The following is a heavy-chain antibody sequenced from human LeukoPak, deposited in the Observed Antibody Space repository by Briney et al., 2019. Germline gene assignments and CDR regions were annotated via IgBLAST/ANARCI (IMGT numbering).Heavy chain of an antibody. V-gene: IGHV3-23*01. J-gene: IGHJ4*02. CDR2: IEASGENT. CDR1: GFTFNRYA. Sequence: GGSLRLSCAASGFTFNRYAMSWVRQAPGKGLEWVSSIEASGENTYYADSAKGRFTMSRDNSKNTLYLQMNSLRGDDTAIFYCARDFLSCTGGSCYSNNWGQGTLVTVSS. CDR3: ARDFLSCTGGSCYSNN. D-gene: IGHD2-15*01.